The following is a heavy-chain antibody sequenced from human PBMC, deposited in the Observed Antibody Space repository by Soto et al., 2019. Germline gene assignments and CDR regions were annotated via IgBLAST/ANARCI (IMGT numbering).Heavy chain of an antibody. Sequence: EVQLVESGGGLVQPGGSLRLSCAASGFTFSSYWMSWVRQAPGKGLEWVANIKQDGSEKYYVDSVKGRFTISRDNAKNSLYLQMNNLRAEDTAVYYCARSVYDFWSGSKYYFDYWGQGTLVTVSS. D-gene: IGHD3-3*01. CDR3: ARSVYDFWSGSKYYFDY. V-gene: IGHV3-7*01. CDR1: GFTFSSYW. J-gene: IGHJ4*02. CDR2: IKQDGSEK.